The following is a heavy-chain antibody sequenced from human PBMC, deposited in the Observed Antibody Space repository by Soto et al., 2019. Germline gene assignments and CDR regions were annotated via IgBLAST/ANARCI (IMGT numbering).Heavy chain of an antibody. J-gene: IGHJ4*02. CDR1: GGXISSGDYY. V-gene: IGHV4-30-4*01. Sequence: LSLTCTISGGXISSGDYYWSWIRQPPGKGLEWIGYIYDSGSTYYNPSLKIRVTISVDTSKNQFSLKLSAVTAAYTSVYYCARGDYYEIFDYWGQGTLVTVS. CDR3: ARGDYYEIFDY. D-gene: IGHD3-22*01. CDR2: IYDSGST.